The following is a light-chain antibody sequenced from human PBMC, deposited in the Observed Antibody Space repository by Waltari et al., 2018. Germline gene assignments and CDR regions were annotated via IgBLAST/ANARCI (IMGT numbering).Light chain of an antibody. CDR3: QQYSNWPPWT. J-gene: IGKJ1*01. CDR2: WAS. CDR1: QSVLYSSNNKNY. Sequence: DIVMTQSPDSLAVSLGERATINCKSSQSVLYSSNNKNYLAWYQQKPGQPPKLLIYWASTRESGVPDRFSGSGSGTEFTLTVSSLQSEDFAVYFCQQYSNWPPWTFGQGTKVQIK. V-gene: IGKV4-1*01.